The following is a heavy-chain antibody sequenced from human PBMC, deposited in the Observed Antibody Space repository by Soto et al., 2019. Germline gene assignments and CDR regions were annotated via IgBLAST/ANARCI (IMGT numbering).Heavy chain of an antibody. CDR2: ISYDGSNK. Sequence: GGSLRLSCAASGFTFSSYAMHWVRQAPGKGLEWVAVISYDGSNKYYADSVKGRFTISRDNSKNTLYLQMNSLRAEDTAVYYCARVRYYDSMTGYYNAFDLCVQGTMVTVSS. CDR1: GFTFSSYA. CDR3: ARVRYYDSMTGYYNAFDL. D-gene: IGHD3-9*01. J-gene: IGHJ3*01. V-gene: IGHV3-30-3*01.